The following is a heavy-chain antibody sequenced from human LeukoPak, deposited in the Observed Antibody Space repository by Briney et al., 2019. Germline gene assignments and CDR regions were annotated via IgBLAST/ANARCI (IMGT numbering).Heavy chain of an antibody. J-gene: IGHJ6*03. V-gene: IGHV4-59*01. CDR3: ARTTEGYCRGRSCYSYYYYMDV. Sequence: PSETLSLTCTVSGGSISSYYWSWIRQPPGKGLEWIGYIYYSGSTNYNPSLKSRVTISVDTSKNQFSLKLRSVTAADTAVYYCARTTEGYCRGRSCYSYYYYMDVWGKGTTVTVSS. CDR2: IYYSGST. D-gene: IGHD2-15*01. CDR1: GGSISSYY.